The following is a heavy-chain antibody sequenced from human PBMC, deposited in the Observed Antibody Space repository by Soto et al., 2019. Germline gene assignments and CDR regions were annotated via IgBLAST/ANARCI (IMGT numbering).Heavy chain of an antibody. CDR1: GGSISSSSYY. CDR2: IYYSGST. J-gene: IGHJ5*02. D-gene: IGHD7-27*01. V-gene: IGHV4-39*01. Sequence: QLQLQESGPGLVKPSETLSLTCTVSGGSISSSSYYWGWIRQPPGKGLEWIGSIYYSGSTYYNPPLKSRVTIAGDTSKNQVSLKLSSVTAADTAVYYCASLLTGDVGWFDPWGQGTLVTVSS. CDR3: ASLLTGDVGWFDP.